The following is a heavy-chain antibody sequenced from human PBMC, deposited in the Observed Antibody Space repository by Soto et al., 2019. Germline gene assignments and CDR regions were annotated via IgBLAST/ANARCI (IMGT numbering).Heavy chain of an antibody. J-gene: IGHJ5*02. CDR3: ARDSGWFDP. CDR2: VYHSGST. Sequence: QLQLQESGPGLVRPSETLSLTCSVSGGSIRTTNYFWAWIRQPPGKDLEWIASVYHSGSTYYNPSLQSRVTVSVDPSKNQFVLTMTSARAADTALYYCARDSGWFDPWGQGTLVTVSS. V-gene: IGHV4-39*01. CDR1: GGSIRTTNYF.